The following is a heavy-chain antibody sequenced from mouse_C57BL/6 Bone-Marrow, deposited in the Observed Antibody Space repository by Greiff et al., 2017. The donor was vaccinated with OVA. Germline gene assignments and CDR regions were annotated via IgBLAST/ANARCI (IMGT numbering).Heavy chain of an antibody. J-gene: IGHJ2*01. D-gene: IGHD1-1*01. V-gene: IGHV1-52*01. CDR1: GYTFTSYW. CDR2: IDPSDSET. CDR3: ARRDYYGSHFDY. Sequence: VKLQQPGAELVRPGSSVKLSCKASGYTFTSYWMHWVKQRPIQGLEWIGNIDPSDSETHYNQKFKDKATLTVDKSSSTAYMQLSSLTSEDSAVYYCARRDYYGSHFDYWGQGTTLTVSS.